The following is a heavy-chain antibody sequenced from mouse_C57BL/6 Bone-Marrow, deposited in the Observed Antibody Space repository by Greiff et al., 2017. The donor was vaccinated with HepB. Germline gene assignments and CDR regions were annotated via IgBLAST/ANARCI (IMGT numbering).Heavy chain of an antibody. D-gene: IGHD1-1*01. CDR1: GYTFTSYW. CDR3: AREDTTVDSYWYFDV. CDR2: IYPSDSET. V-gene: IGHV1-61*01. J-gene: IGHJ1*03. Sequence: VQLQQPGAELVRPGSSVKLSYKASGYTFTSYWMDWVKQRPGQGLEWIGNIYPSDSETHYNQKFKDKATLTVDKSSSTAYMQLSSLTSEDSAVYYCAREDTTVDSYWYFDVWGTGTTVTVSS.